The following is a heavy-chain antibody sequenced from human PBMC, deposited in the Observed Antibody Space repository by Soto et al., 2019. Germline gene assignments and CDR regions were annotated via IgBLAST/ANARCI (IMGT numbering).Heavy chain of an antibody. Sequence: SETLSLTCAISGGSISSSNWWSWVRQPPGKGLEGIGSIFYTGSTYYSPSLKGRLVISVDPSKNQFSLKLTSVSAADTAMYYCARPKTIGAAAGKGWFDPWGQGTLVTVSS. CDR3: ARPKTIGAAAGKGWFDP. J-gene: IGHJ5*02. D-gene: IGHD6-13*01. V-gene: IGHV4-39*01. CDR2: IFYTGST. CDR1: GGSISSSNW.